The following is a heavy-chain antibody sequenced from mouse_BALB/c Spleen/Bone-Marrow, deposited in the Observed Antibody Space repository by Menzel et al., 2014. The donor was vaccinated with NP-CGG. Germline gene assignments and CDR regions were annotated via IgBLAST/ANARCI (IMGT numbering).Heavy chain of an antibody. V-gene: IGHV5-12-1*01. CDR2: ISSGGGST. J-gene: IGHJ1*01. Sequence: EVQVVESGGGLVKPGGSLKLSCAASGFAFSSYDMSWVRQTPEKRLEWVAYISSGGGSTYYPDTVKGRFTISRDNAKNTLYLQMSSMKSEGKAVYYFEEQGYGYVDFDGWGAGTTVTVSS. D-gene: IGHD2-2*01. CDR3: EEQGYGYVDFDG. CDR1: GFAFSSYD.